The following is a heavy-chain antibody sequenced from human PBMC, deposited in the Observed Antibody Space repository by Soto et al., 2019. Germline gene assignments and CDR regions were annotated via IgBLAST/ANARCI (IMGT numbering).Heavy chain of an antibody. CDR2: ISAYNGNT. CDR1: GYTFTSYG. V-gene: IGHV1-18*01. D-gene: IGHD1-7*01. J-gene: IGHJ5*02. Sequence: ASVKVSCKASGYTFTSYGISWVRQAPGQGLEWMGWISAYNGNTNYAQKLQGRVTMTTDTSTSTAYMELRSLRSDDTAVYYCARESTQDNWNYFLMYNWFDPWGQGTLVTVSS. CDR3: ARESTQDNWNYFLMYNWFDP.